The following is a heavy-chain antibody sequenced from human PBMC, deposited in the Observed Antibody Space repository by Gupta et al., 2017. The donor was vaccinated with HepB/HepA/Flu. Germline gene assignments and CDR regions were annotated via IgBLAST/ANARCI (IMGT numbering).Heavy chain of an antibody. Sequence: EVQLVESGGGLVQPGRSLRPSCAASGFTFDDYAMHWVRQAPGKGLGWVSGISWNSGSIGYADSVKGRFTISRDNAKNSLYLQMNSLRAEDTALYYCAKDQSSGWYYFDYWGQGTLVTVSS. V-gene: IGHV3-9*01. CDR3: AKDQSSGWYYFDY. J-gene: IGHJ4*02. CDR1: GFTFDDYA. D-gene: IGHD6-19*01. CDR2: ISWNSGSI.